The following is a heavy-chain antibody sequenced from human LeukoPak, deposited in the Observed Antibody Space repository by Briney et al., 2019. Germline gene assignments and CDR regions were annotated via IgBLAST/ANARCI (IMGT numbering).Heavy chain of an antibody. V-gene: IGHV3-9*01. J-gene: IGHJ4*02. D-gene: IGHD4-23*01. CDR3: AKDIGRGGVNDYSGSYYFDY. Sequence: GRSLRLSCAASGFTFDDYAMHWVRQAPGKGLEWVSGISWNSGSIGYADSVKGRFTISRDNAKNSLYLQMNSLRAEDTALYYCAKDIGRGGVNDYSGSYYFDYWGQGTLVTVSS. CDR1: GFTFDDYA. CDR2: ISWNSGSI.